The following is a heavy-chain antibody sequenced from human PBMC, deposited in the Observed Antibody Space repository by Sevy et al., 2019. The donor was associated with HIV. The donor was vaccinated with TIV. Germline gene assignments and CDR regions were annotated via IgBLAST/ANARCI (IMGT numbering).Heavy chain of an antibody. CDR1: GFTFSSYA. V-gene: IGHV3-23*01. J-gene: IGHJ6*02. CDR2: ISGSGGST. Sequence: GGSLRPSCAASGFTFSSYAMSWVRQAPGKGLEWVSAISGSGGSTYYADSVKGRFTISRDNSKNTLYLQMNSLRAEDTAVYYCAKAPTYYHYYGMDVWGQGTTVTVSS. CDR3: AKAPTYYHYYGMDV.